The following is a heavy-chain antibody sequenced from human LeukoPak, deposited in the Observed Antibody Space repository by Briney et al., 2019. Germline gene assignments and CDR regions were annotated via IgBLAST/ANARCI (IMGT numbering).Heavy chain of an antibody. CDR1: GFTFSIYS. CDR3: ARGAYYYDSSGYYTY. D-gene: IGHD3-22*01. J-gene: IGHJ4*02. CDR2: ISSSSSYI. V-gene: IGHV3-21*01. Sequence: GGSLRLSCAASGFTFSIYSMNWVRQAPGKGLEWVSSISSSSSYIYYADSVKGRFTISRDNDKNSLYLQMNSLRDEDTAVYYCARGAYYYDSSGYYTYWGQGTLVTVSS.